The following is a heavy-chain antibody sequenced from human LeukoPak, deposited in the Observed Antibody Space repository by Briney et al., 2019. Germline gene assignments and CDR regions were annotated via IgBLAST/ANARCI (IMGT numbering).Heavy chain of an antibody. CDR1: GFVFGDYG. Sequence: GGSLRLSCAASGFVFGDYGMHWVRQAPGKGLEWVTMVRNDGSDKYYADSVKGRFTISRDNPKNTLYLQMNSLRPEDTAVYYCAKHYYGSGSQKYYFDYWGQGTLVTVSS. D-gene: IGHD3-10*01. V-gene: IGHV3-30*02. CDR3: AKHYYGSGSQKYYFDY. J-gene: IGHJ4*02. CDR2: VRNDGSDK.